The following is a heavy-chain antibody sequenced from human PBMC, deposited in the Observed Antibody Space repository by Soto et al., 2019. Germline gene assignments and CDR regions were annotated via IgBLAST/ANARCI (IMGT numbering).Heavy chain of an antibody. CDR2: ISYDGSNK. CDR3: AKDLGSVGYYDGMDV. CDR1: GFTFSSYG. J-gene: IGHJ6*02. Sequence: GGSLRLSCAASGFTFSSYGMHWVRQAPGKGLEWVAVISYDGSNKYYAHSVKGRFTISRDNSKNTLYPQMNRLRVEDTAVYYCAKDLGSVGYYDGMDVWGQGTTVTVSS. V-gene: IGHV3-30*18.